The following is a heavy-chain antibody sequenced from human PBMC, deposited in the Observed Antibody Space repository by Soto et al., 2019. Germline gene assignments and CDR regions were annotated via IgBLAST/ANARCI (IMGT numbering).Heavy chain of an antibody. Sequence: SETLSLTCSVSGYSISSGFYWDWIRQPPGKGLEWIGSIYHRGNTYYNPSHNGRITISLDTSKNQFSLRLTSVTAADTAVYYCARGEVRGLIAPGLDYWGGGARVTVS. D-gene: IGHD3-10*01. CDR2: IYHRGNT. CDR1: GYSISSGFY. V-gene: IGHV4-38-2*02. CDR3: ARGEVRGLIAPGLDY. J-gene: IGHJ4*02.